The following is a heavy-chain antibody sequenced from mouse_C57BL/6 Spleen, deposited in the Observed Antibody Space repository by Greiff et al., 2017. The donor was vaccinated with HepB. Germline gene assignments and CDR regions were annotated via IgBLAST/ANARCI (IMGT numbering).Heavy chain of an antibody. CDR3: ARRGSNCFDY. CDR2: IDPSASYT. CDR1: GYTFTSYW. J-gene: IGHJ2*01. V-gene: IGHV1-50*01. D-gene: IGHD6-1*01. Sequence: QVQLQQPGAELVKPGASVKLSCKASGYTFTSYWMQWVKQRPGQGLEWIGEIDPSASYTNYNQKFKGRATLTVDTSSSTAYMQLSSLTSEDSAVYYCARRGSNCFDYWGQGTTLTVSS.